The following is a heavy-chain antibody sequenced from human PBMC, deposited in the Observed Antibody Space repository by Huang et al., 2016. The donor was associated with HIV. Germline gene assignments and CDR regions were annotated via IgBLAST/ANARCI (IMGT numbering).Heavy chain of an antibody. CDR2: NKQEESEK. J-gene: IGHJ6*02. Sequence: VESGGRSVQPGGSIKLSCVGSTFTFGAYWMSWVRQPTGKGLEWGANNKQEESEKYYVDSVKGRFNISRDNARKVLFLEMDDLRVEDTAIYFCATKTAGMDIWGQGTTVTVSS. V-gene: IGHV3-7*01. CDR1: TFTFGAYW. CDR3: ATKTAGMDI. D-gene: IGHD1-7*01.